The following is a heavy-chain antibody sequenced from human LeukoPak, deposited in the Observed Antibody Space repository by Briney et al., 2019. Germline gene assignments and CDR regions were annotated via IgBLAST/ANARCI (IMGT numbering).Heavy chain of an antibody. D-gene: IGHD3-22*01. CDR1: GFTFDDYA. CDR3: AKDTGSSGSIGY. CDR2: ISWDGGST. V-gene: IGHV3-43D*03. J-gene: IGHJ4*02. Sequence: GGSLRLSCAASGFTFDDYAMHWVRQAPGKGLEWVSLISWDGGSTYYADSVKGRFTISRDNSKNSLYLQMNSLRAEDTALYYCAKDTGSSGSIGYWGQGTLVTVSS.